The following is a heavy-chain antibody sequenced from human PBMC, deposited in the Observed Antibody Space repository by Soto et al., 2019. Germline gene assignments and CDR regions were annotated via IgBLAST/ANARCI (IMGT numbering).Heavy chain of an antibody. CDR2: IYSGGST. Sequence: GGSLRLSCAASGFTVSSNYMSWVRQAPGKGLEWVSVIYSGGSTYYADSVKGRFTISRDNSKNTLYLQMNSLRAEDTAVYYCARHYYGSGSYYKADYYYMDVWGKGTTVTVSS. D-gene: IGHD3-10*01. CDR3: ARHYYGSGSYYKADYYYMDV. CDR1: GFTVSSNY. J-gene: IGHJ6*03. V-gene: IGHV3-66*04.